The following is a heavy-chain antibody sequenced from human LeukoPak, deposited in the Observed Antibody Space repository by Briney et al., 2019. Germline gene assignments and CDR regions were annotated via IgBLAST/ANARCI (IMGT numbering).Heavy chain of an antibody. V-gene: IGHV4-59*12. CDR3: AKDQRRYQLLYFQH. D-gene: IGHD2-2*01. J-gene: IGHJ1*01. Sequence: SETLSLTCSVSGGSTTGYFWTWIRQPPGKGPEWIGYVYYKGDTSYSPYLDSRVSISVDTSKKQFSLKLNSVTAADTAVYYCAKDQRRYQLLYFQHWGQGTLVTVSS. CDR2: VYYKGDT. CDR1: GGSTTGYF.